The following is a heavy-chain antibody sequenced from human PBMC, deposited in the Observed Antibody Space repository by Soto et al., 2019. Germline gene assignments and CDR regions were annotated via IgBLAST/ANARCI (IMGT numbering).Heavy chain of an antibody. J-gene: IGHJ5*02. Sequence: EVQLVESGGGLVQPGGSLRLSCAASGFTFSSYSMNWVRQAPGKGLEWVSYISSSSSTIYYADSVKGRFTISRDNAKYSLYLQMNSLSDEDTAVYYCARETLLRFFGPWGQGTLVTVSS. D-gene: IGHD3-3*01. CDR3: ARETLLRFFGP. CDR2: ISSSSSTI. V-gene: IGHV3-48*02. CDR1: GFTFSSYS.